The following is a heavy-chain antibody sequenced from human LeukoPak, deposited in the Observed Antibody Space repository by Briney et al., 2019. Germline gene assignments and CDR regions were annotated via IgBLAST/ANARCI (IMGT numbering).Heavy chain of an antibody. V-gene: IGHV1-2*02. CDR2: INPNSGGT. D-gene: IGHD4-17*01. Sequence: ASVKVSCKASGYTFTGYYMHWVRQAPGQGLEWMGWINPNSGGTNYAQKFQGRVTMTRDTSISTAYMELSRLRSDDTAVYYCARGYGDYVQRFDPWGQGTLVTVSS. CDR3: ARGYGDYVQRFDP. J-gene: IGHJ5*02. CDR1: GYTFTGYY.